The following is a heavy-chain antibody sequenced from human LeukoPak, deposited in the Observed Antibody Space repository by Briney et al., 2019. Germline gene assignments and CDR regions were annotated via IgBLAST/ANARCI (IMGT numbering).Heavy chain of an antibody. D-gene: IGHD2-8*01. Sequence: GGTLRLSCAASGFTFSSYGMSWVRQAPGKGLEWVSAISGSGGSTYYADSVKGRFTISRDNSKNTLYLQMNSLRAEDTAVYYCAKDPGYCTNGVCYTGYYYYMDVWGKGTTVTVSS. V-gene: IGHV3-23*01. CDR2: ISGSGGST. J-gene: IGHJ6*03. CDR1: GFTFSSYG. CDR3: AKDPGYCTNGVCYTGYYYYMDV.